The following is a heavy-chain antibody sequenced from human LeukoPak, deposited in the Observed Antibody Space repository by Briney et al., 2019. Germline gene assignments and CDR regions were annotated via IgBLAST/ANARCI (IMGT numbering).Heavy chain of an antibody. CDR1: GFTFSNYW. Sequence: GGSLRLSCAASGFTFSNYWISWVRQAPGKGLELVANIKEDGSEKYYVDSVKGRFTLSRDNAKNSLYLQMNSLRAEDTAVYYCARGHYGLDCWGQGTLVIVSS. CDR3: ARGHYGLDC. D-gene: IGHD4-17*01. J-gene: IGHJ4*02. CDR2: IKEDGSEK. V-gene: IGHV3-7*01.